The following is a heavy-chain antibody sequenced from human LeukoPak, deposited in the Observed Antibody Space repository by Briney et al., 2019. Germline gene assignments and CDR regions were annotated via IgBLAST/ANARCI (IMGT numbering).Heavy chain of an antibody. D-gene: IGHD2-2*01. CDR1: GFTVSSNY. V-gene: IGHV3-53*01. CDR2: LYSGGNT. CDR3: ARQAGDGRKGYCSSTICYDIKPYFDF. J-gene: IGHJ4*02. Sequence: GGSLRLSCAVSGFTVSSNYMSWVRQAPGKGLEWVSVLYSGGNTYYADSVKGRFTISRDNSKNTLYLQMNSLRAEDTAVYYCARQAGDGRKGYCSSTICYDIKPYFDFWGQGTLVTVSS.